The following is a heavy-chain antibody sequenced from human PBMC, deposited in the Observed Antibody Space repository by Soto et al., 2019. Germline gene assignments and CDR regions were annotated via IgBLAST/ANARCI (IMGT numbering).Heavy chain of an antibody. V-gene: IGHV3-9*01. CDR1: GFTFDDYA. D-gene: IGHD1-7*01. Sequence: LVESGGTLRQPGGSLRLSCAASGFTFDDYAMHWVRQAPGKGLEWVSGISWNSGTTNYADSVKGRFTISRDNAKNSLYLQMNSLRADDTALYFCARGRRGPDENWNYRWFDPWGQGTLVTVSS. CDR3: ARGRRGPDENWNYRWFDP. CDR2: ISWNSGTT. J-gene: IGHJ5*02.